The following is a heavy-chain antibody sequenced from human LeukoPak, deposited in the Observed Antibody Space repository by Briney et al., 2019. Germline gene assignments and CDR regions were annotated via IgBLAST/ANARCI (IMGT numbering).Heavy chain of an antibody. J-gene: IGHJ4*02. CDR3: ARGLWEGATEFCGYY. CDR1: GGSISSYY. V-gene: IGHV4-59*01. CDR2: IYYSGST. Sequence: PSETLSLTCTVSGGSISSYYWSWIRQPPGKGLEWIGYIYYSGSTNYNPSLKSRVTISVDTSKNQFSLKLSSVTATDTAVYYCARGLWEGATEFCGYYWGQGTLVTVSS. D-gene: IGHD1-26*01.